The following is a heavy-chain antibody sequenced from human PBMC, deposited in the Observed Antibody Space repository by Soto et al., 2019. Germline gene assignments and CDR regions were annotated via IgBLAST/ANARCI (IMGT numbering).Heavy chain of an antibody. J-gene: IGHJ4*02. CDR1: GFTFSAQA. D-gene: IGHD4-4*01. V-gene: IGHV3-30*02. CDR2: IRYDGTNK. CDR3: VRDSAAWPDYNFDS. Sequence: GGSLRLSCAASGFTFSAQAMHWVRQAPGKGLEWVAVIRYDGTNKNYADSVKGRFTISRDNSKNTLSLVMGSLTPEDTATYYCVRDSAAWPDYNFDSWGQGALVTVSS.